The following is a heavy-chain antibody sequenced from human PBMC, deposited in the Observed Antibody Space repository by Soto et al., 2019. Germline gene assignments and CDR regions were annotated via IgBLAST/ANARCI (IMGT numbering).Heavy chain of an antibody. J-gene: IGHJ4*02. CDR2: IYYSGST. CDR1: GGSISSYY. CDR3: ARHSLRDFWSGYYSFDY. Sequence: SETLSLTCTVSGGSISSYYWSWIRQPPGKGLEWIGYIYYSGSTNYNPSLKSRVTISVDTSKNQFSLKLSSVTAADTAVYYCARHSLRDFWSGYYSFDYWGQGTLVTVSS. D-gene: IGHD3-3*01. V-gene: IGHV4-59*08.